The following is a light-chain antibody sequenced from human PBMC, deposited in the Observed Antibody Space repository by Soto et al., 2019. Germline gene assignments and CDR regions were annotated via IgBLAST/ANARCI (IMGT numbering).Light chain of an antibody. CDR2: AAS. CDR1: QDISNY. CDR3: QQSYSTPRT. V-gene: IGKV1-39*01. Sequence: IQMTQSPSSLSASLEDRVVITCQASQDISNYLNWYQQKPGKAPKLLIYAASSLQSGVPSRFSGSGSGTDFTLTISSLQPEDFATYYCQQSYSTPRTFGQGTKVDIK. J-gene: IGKJ1*01.